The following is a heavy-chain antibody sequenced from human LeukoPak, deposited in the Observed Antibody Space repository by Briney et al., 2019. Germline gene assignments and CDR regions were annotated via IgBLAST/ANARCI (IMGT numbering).Heavy chain of an antibody. D-gene: IGHD1-1*01. CDR2: IYYSGST. CDR3: ARRNAVYWYFDL. CDR1: GASVTTYY. J-gene: IGHJ2*01. V-gene: IGHV4-59*02. Sequence: SETLSLTCTVSGASVTTYYWSWIRQPPGKGLEWIGYIYYSGSTNYNPSLKSRVTISVDTSKNQFSLKLSSVTAADTAVYYCARRNAVYWYFDLWGRGTLVTVSS.